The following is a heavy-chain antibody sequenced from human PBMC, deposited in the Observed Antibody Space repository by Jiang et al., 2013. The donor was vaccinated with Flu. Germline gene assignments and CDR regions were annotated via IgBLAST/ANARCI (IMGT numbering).Heavy chain of an antibody. CDR3: ARDLSDIGYYGMDV. CDR1: GYTFTSYA. D-gene: IGHD5/OR15-5a*01. V-gene: IGHV1-3*01. J-gene: IGHJ6*02. Sequence: GAEVKKPGASVKVSCKASGYTFTSYAMHWVRQAPGQRLEWMGWINAGNGNTKYSQKFQGRVTITRDTSASTAYMELSSLRSEDTAVYYCARDLSDIGYYGMDVWGQGTTVTVSS. CDR2: INAGNGNT.